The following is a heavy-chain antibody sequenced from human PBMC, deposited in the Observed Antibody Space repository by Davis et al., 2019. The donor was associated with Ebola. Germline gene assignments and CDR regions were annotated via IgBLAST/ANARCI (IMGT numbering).Heavy chain of an antibody. V-gene: IGHV2-70*13. CDR1: GFSLSSGGMC. CDR2: IDWEDDE. J-gene: IGHJ6*02. CDR3: ARIEAVPGRAYYYYGMYV. Sequence: SGPTLVKPTQTLTLTCTFSGFSLSSGGMCVSWIRQSPGKALEWLAVIDWEDDEYYNRSLKTRLTIPKDTSKNQVVLTMTNMDPVDTGTYYCARIEAVPGRAYYYYGMYVWGQGTTVTVSS. D-gene: IGHD6-13*01.